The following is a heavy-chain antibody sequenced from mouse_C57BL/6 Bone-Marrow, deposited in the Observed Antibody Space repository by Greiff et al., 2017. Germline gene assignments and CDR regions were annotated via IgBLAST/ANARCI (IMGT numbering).Heavy chain of an antibody. CDR3: ARMVKGSIFFDY. CDR1: GYTFTSHW. CDR2: IFPGSGST. D-gene: IGHD1-1*01. J-gene: IGHJ2*01. V-gene: IGHV1-56*01. Sequence: ESGPELVRPGASVKLSCKASGYTFTSHWMQWVRQRPGQGLEWIGGIFPGSGSTNYNEKFKGKATLTVDTSSSTAYMQLSSLTSEDSAVYCCARMVKGSIFFDYWGQGTTLTVSS.